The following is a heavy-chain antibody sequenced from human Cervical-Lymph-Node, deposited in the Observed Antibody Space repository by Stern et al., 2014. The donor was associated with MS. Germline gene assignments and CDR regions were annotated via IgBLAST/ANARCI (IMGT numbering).Heavy chain of an antibody. CDR3: ARHRLGYFYYFDY. D-gene: IGHD3-22*01. V-gene: IGHV4-59*01. Sequence: QVQLQESGPGLVKPSETLSLTFTASHDSISSYSWSWLLPPPGKGLEWIVCMYDSGVTKYNPPLKSGATISGDVSKSQGSLKLSSVTAADTAVYYCARHRLGYFYYFDYWGQGTPVTVSS. CDR2: MYDSGVT. J-gene: IGHJ4*02. CDR1: HDSISSYS.